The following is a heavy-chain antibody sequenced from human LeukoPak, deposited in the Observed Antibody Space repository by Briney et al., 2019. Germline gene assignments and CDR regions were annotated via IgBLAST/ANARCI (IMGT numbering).Heavy chain of an antibody. CDR2: INPSGGAS. D-gene: IGHD3-10*02. CDR3: TGSGVRGLNSPDGFDI. J-gene: IGHJ3*02. Sequence: GASVKVSCKASGYTFTTYYIYWVRQAPGQGLEWVGMINPSGGASSSAQKLQGRVTITRDTSTSTVYMELSSLRSKDTAVYYCTGSGVRGLNSPDGFDIWGQGTMVTVSS. CDR1: GYTFTTYY. V-gene: IGHV1-46*04.